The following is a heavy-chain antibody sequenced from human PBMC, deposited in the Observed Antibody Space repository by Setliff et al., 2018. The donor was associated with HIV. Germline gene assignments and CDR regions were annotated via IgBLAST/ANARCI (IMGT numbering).Heavy chain of an antibody. CDR1: GFTFSSYA. D-gene: IGHD4-17*01. CDR3: AKCQSGSLGGMGYGDLYHYYYYMDV. Sequence: GGSLRLSCAASGFTFSSYAMSWVRQAPGKGLEWVSVIGGSAGNTYYADSVKGRFTISGDNSKNTLYLQMNSLRAEDTAIYVCAKCQSGSLGGMGYGDLYHYYYYMDVWGKGTSVTVSS. V-gene: IGHV3-23*01. J-gene: IGHJ6*03. CDR2: IGGSAGNT.